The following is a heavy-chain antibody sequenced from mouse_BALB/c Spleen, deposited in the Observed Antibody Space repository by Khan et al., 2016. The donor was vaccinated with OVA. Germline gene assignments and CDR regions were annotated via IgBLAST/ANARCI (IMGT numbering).Heavy chain of an antibody. CDR3: ARGRYRYPFAY. D-gene: IGHD2-14*01. CDR1: GYSITNDYA. V-gene: IGHV3-2*02. CDR2: ISYSGST. Sequence: EVELVESGPGLVKPSQSLSLTCTVTGYSITNDYAWNWIRQFPGNKLEWMGYISYSGSTSYNPSLKSRISITRDTSKNQFFLQLNSVTTEDTATYYCARGRYRYPFAYWGQGTLVTVSA. J-gene: IGHJ3*01.